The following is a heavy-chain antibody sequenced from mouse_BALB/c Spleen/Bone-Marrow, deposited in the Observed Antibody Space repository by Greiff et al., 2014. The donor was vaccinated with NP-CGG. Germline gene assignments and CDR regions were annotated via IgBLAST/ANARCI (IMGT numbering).Heavy chain of an antibody. CDR3: ARQTYYDYDGYFDY. J-gene: IGHJ2*01. D-gene: IGHD2-4*01. CDR1: GFTLSSYG. V-gene: IGHV5-6*01. CDR2: ISSGGSYT. Sequence: EVQVVESGGDLVKPGGSLKLSCAASGFTLSSYGMSWVRQTPDKRLEWVATISSGGSYTYYPDSVKGRLTISRDNAKNTLYLQKSSLKSEDTAMYYCARQTYYDYDGYFDYWGQDTTLTVSS.